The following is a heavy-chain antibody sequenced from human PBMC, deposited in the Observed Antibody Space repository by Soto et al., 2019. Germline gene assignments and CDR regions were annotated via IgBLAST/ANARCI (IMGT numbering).Heavy chain of an antibody. Sequence: QVQLVQSGAEVKKPGSSVKVSCKASGGTFSSYTISWVRQAPGQGLEWMGRIIPTLGIANYAQKFQGRVTITADKSTSTAYMELSSLRSEDTAVYYCVREDDYGDYASAFDIWGQGTMVTVSS. CDR3: VREDDYGDYASAFDI. D-gene: IGHD4-17*01. V-gene: IGHV1-69*08. CDR1: GGTFSSYT. CDR2: IIPTLGIA. J-gene: IGHJ3*02.